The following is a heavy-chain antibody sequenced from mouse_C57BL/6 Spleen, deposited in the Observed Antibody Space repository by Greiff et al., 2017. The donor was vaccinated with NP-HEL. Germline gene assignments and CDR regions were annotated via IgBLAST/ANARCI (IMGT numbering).Heavy chain of an antibody. CDR2: ISDGGSYT. CDR1: GFTFSSYA. V-gene: IGHV5-4*01. D-gene: IGHD2-3*01. Sequence: EVKLVESGGGLVKPGGSLKLSCAASGFTFSSYAMSWVRQTPEKRLEWVATISDGGSYTYYPENVKGRFTISRDNAKNNLYLQMSHLKSEDTSMYYCARDDGYYVRYYAMDYWGQGTSVTVSS. J-gene: IGHJ4*01. CDR3: ARDDGYYVRYYAMDY.